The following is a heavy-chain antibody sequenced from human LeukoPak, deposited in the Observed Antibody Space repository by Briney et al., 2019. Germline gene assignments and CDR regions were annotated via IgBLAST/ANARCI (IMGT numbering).Heavy chain of an antibody. CDR2: IYTSGST. Sequence: PSETLSLTCTVSGGSISSGSYYWSWVRQPAGKGLELIGRIYTSGSTNYNPSLKSRVTMSVDTSKNQFSLKLSSVTAADTAVYYCARGQAWSITGTNNWFDPWGQGTLVTVSS. V-gene: IGHV4-61*02. D-gene: IGHD1-7*01. J-gene: IGHJ5*02. CDR3: ARGQAWSITGTNNWFDP. CDR1: GGSISSGSYY.